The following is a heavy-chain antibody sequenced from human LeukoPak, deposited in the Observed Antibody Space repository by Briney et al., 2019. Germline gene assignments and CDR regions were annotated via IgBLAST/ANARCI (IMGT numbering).Heavy chain of an antibody. D-gene: IGHD3-10*01. CDR1: GYSISSGYY. Sequence: PSETLSLTCAVSGYSISSGYYWGWIRQPPGKGLEWIGSIYHSGSTYYNPSLKSRVTISVDTSKNQFSLKLSSVTAADTAVYYCARDMWFGELFHWFDPWGQGTLVTVSS. V-gene: IGHV4-38-2*02. CDR2: IYHSGST. J-gene: IGHJ5*02. CDR3: ARDMWFGELFHWFDP.